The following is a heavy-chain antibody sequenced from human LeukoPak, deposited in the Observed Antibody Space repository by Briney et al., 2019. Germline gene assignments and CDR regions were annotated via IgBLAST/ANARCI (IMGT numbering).Heavy chain of an antibody. V-gene: IGHV3-53*01. J-gene: IGHJ1*01. CDR2: VYYDGNT. CDR3: ASPGYCSGSSCYSGYFQH. CDR1: EFTVSTNY. Sequence: GGSLRLSCAASEFTVSTNYMNWVRQALGKGLEWVSVVYYDGNTYYADSVKGRFTISRDSSKNTLYLQMNSLRAEDTAVYYCASPGYCSGSSCYSGYFQHWGQGTLVTVSS. D-gene: IGHD2-15*01.